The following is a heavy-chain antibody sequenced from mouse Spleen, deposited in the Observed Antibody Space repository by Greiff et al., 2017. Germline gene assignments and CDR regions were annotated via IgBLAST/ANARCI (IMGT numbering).Heavy chain of an antibody. CDR1: GYAFTNYL. V-gene: IGHV1-54*01. Sequence: VQLVESGAELVRPGTSVKVSCKASGYAFTNYLIEWVKQRPGQGLEWIGVINPGSGGTNYNEKFKGKATLTADKSSSTAYMQLSSLTSEDSAVYFCARGGYYGSSYVAWFAYWGQGTLVTVSA. J-gene: IGHJ3*01. D-gene: IGHD1-1*01. CDR3: ARGGYYGSSYVAWFAY. CDR2: INPGSGGT.